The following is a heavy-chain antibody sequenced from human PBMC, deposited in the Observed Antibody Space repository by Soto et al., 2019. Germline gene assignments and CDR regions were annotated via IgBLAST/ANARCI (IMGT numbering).Heavy chain of an antibody. CDR2: IHPGDSDT. D-gene: IGHD2-8*01. V-gene: IGHV5-51*01. J-gene: IGHJ4*02. CDR3: ARVSLFCTNGVCQFDY. CDR1: AYSFTNNW. Sequence: GESLKISCKVSAYSFTNNWIGWVRQMPGKGLEWMGSIHPGDSDTTYSPSFQGQVTISADRSIDTAYLQWSSLKASDTAMYYCARVSLFCTNGVCQFDYWGQGTQVTVSS.